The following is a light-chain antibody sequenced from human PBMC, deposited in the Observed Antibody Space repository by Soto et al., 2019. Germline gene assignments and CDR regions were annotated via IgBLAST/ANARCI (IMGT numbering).Light chain of an antibody. J-gene: IGKJ2*01. CDR1: HDITSY. V-gene: IGKV1-33*01. Sequence: DIQMTQSPSSLSASVGDRVTITCQASHDITSYLNWYQHKPGKAPKLLIYDASILEAGVPSRFSGSGSGTDFTFTISSLRPDDFATFYCQQYKVYPYTFGQGTRLDI. CDR3: QQYKVYPYT. CDR2: DAS.